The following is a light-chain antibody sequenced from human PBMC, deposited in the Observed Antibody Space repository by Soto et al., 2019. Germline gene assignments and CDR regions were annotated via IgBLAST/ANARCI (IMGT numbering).Light chain of an antibody. V-gene: IGKV3-20*01. CDR3: QEYGTSPPN. Sequence: EIVLTQSPCTLSLSPGERTTLACSASQGVSRNYLAWYQQQPGQAPRLLIYGASSSDTDIPETFSGSGPGTDFTLIVSRLEPEDFAVYFCQEYGTSPPNLGPGTKVDIK. J-gene: IGKJ3*01. CDR2: GAS. CDR1: QGVSRNY.